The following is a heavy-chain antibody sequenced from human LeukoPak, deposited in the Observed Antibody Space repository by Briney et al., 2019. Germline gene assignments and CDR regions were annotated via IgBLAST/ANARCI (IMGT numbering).Heavy chain of an antibody. CDR2: IYYSGST. CDR3: AREYYYDSSIRRAFDI. V-gene: IGHV4-59*12. J-gene: IGHJ3*02. D-gene: IGHD3-22*01. CDR1: GGSISSYY. Sequence: SETLSLTCTVSGGSISSYYWSWIRQPPGKGLEWIGYIYYSGSTYYNPSLKSRVTISVDTSKNQFSLKLSSVTAADTAVYYCAREYYYDSSIRRAFDIWGQGTMVTVSS.